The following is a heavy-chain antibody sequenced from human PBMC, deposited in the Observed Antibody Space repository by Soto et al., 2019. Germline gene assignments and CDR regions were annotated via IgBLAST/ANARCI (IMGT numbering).Heavy chain of an antibody. CDR3: AHLMITYGGVVADDAFDI. CDR2: VYWDGDK. CDR1: CFSLSAATVG. V-gene: IGHV2-5*02. Sequence: ESGPTLVNPTQTLTLTCSFSCFSLSAATVGVAWIRQPPGKALEWLAVVYWDGDKRYSPSLNSRLTITKDASSNQVVLTVANMDPVDTATYYCAHLMITYGGVVADDAFDIWGPGTMVTVSS. D-gene: IGHD3-16*02. J-gene: IGHJ3*02.